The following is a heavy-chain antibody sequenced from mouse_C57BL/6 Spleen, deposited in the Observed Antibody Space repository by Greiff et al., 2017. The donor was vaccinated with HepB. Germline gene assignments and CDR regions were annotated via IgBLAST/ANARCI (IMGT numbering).Heavy chain of an antibody. CDR1: GYTFTSYW. V-gene: IGHV1-72*01. J-gene: IGHJ2*01. CDR2: IDPNSGGT. CDR3: ARSIYDEYDGYFDY. Sequence: VQLQQSGAELVKPGASVKLSCKASGYTFTSYWMHWVKQRPGRGLEWIGRIDPNSGGTKYNEKFKSKATLTVDKPSSTAYMQLSSLTSEDSAFYDVARSIYDEYDGYFDYWGQGTTLTVSA. D-gene: IGHD2-4*01.